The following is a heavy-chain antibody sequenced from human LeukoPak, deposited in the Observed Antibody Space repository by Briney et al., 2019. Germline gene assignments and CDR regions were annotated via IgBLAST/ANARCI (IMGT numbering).Heavy chain of an antibody. D-gene: IGHD6-19*01. CDR3: AKGDRNGWYFDY. V-gene: IGHV3-20*01. CDR2: INWNGEST. CDR1: GFTVSSNY. J-gene: IGHJ4*02. Sequence: GGSLRLSCAASGFTVSSNYMSWVRQAPGKGLEWVAGINWNGESTGYADSVKGRFTISRDNAKNSLFLQMNSLRAEDTALYHCAKGDRNGWYFDYWGLGTLVTVSS.